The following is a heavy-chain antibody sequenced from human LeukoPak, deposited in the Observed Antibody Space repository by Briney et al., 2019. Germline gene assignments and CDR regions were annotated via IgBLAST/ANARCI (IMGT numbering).Heavy chain of an antibody. CDR2: IHSDGTT. CDR1: GGSLTNYY. J-gene: IGHJ4*02. CDR3: ARLNFRGGEALHFDS. D-gene: IGHD3-16*01. Sequence: KPSETLSLTCSVSGGSLTNYYWGWIRQPPGKGLEFIGYIHSDGTTNYDSSLQSRVAISLDTSKIQFSLRLYSVTAADTALYFCARLNFRGGEALHFDSWGQGTLVTVFS. V-gene: IGHV4-4*09.